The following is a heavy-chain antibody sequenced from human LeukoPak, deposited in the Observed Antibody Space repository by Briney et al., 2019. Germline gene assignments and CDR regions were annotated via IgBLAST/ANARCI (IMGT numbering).Heavy chain of an antibody. CDR3: ARGRRDYVWGSYRYYYYYMDV. Sequence: PSETLSLTCAVYGGSFSGYYWSWIRQPPGKGLEWIGEINHSGSTNSNPSLKSRVTLSVDTSKNQISLRLGSVTAADTAVYYCARGRRDYVWGSYRYYYYYMDVWGKGTTVTVSS. D-gene: IGHD3-16*02. V-gene: IGHV4-34*01. J-gene: IGHJ6*03. CDR1: GGSFSGYY. CDR2: INHSGST.